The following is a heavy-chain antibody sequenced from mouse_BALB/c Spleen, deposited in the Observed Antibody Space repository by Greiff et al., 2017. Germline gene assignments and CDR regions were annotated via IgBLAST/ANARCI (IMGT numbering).Heavy chain of an antibody. V-gene: IGHV1-69*01. D-gene: IGHD2-1*01. CDR1: GYTFTDYW. CDR3: ARFYGNYYYFDY. CDR2: IDTSDSYT. Sequence: VQLQQPGAELVMPGASVKMSCKASGYTFTDYWMHWVKQRPGQGLEWIGAIDTSDSYTSYNQKFKGKATLTVDESSSTAYMQLSSLTSEDSAVYYCARFYGNYYYFDYWGQGTTLTVSS. J-gene: IGHJ2*01.